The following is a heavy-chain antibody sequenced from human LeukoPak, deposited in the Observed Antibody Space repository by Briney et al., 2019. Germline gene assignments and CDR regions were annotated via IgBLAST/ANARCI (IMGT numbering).Heavy chain of an antibody. J-gene: IGHJ4*02. CDR1: GFTFSTCA. D-gene: IGHD1-26*01. CDR3: AKGGTIVGPTYFDF. CDR2: ISGSGGGT. V-gene: IGHV3-23*01. Sequence: GGSLRLSCAASGFTFSTCAMTWVRQAPGKGLEWVSAISGSGGGTYYTDSVKGRFTISRDNSRNTVDLQMNSLGADDTAVYYCAKGGTIVGPTYFDFWGQGTLVTVSS.